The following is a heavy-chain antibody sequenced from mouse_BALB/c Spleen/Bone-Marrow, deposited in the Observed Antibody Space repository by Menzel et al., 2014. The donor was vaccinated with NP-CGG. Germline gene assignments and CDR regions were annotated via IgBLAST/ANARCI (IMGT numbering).Heavy chain of an antibody. CDR3: TRYGNYYFDY. CDR2: INPSNGST. V-gene: IGHV1S81*02. Sequence: QVQLQQSGAELVKPGASVKLSCKASGYTFTSYHMYWVKQRPGQGLEWIGEINPSNGSTNFNEKFKSKATLTVDKSSSTAYMQLSSLTSEDSAVYYCTRYGNYYFDYWGQGTTLTVSS. CDR1: GYTFTSYH. J-gene: IGHJ2*01. D-gene: IGHD2-1*01.